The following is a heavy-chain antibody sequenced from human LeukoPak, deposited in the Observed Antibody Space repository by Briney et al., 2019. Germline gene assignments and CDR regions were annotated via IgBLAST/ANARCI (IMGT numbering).Heavy chain of an antibody. J-gene: IGHJ4*02. Sequence: SETLSLTCTVSGGSISGYYWSWIRQPPGKRLEWIGYIYSSGSTNYNPSLKSRVTISVDTSKNQFSLKLSSVTAADTAVYYCASSDVEMATISSFDYWGQGTLVTVSS. CDR1: GGSISGYY. V-gene: IGHV4-59*01. D-gene: IGHD5-24*01. CDR2: IYSSGST. CDR3: ASSDVEMATISSFDY.